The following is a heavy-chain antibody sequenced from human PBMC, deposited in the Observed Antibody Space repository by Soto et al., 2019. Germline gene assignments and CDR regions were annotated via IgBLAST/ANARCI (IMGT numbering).Heavy chain of an antibody. CDR2: SRNKANSYTT. J-gene: IGHJ3*01. Sequence: EVQLVESGGSLVQPGGSLRLSCAASGFTFSDHYMDWVRQAPGKGLEWVARSRNKANSYTTVYAASVKDRFTISRDESKYSLYRQIGSLQAEDIAAYYCVRGCRSFDVWGRGTMVTVSS. CDR1: GFTFSDHY. V-gene: IGHV3-72*01. CDR3: VRGCRSFDV. D-gene: IGHD6-6*01.